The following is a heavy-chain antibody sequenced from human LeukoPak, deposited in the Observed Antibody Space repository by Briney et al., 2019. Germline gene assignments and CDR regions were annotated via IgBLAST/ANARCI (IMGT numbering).Heavy chain of an antibody. CDR2: IWYDGSNK. D-gene: IGHD3-16*01. V-gene: IGHV3-33*01. Sequence: PGGSLRLSCAASGFTFSSYGMHWVRQAPGKGLEWVAVIWYDGSNKYYADSVKGRFTISRDNSKNTLYLQMNSLRAEDTAVYYCGRGFGGGFFPYYYYWGMAVWGQGTRAPVPS. CDR1: GFTFSSYG. CDR3: GRGFGGGFFPYYYYWGMAV. J-gene: IGHJ6*02.